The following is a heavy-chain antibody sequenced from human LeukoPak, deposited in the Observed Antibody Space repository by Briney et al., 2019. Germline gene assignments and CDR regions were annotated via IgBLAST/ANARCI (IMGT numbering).Heavy chain of an antibody. Sequence: SETLSLTCSVSGDSISDSSYYWGWIRQPPGKGLEWIGYISYIGSTNYNPSLKSRVTISVDTSKKQFSLKLSSVTAADTAVYYCARDPTTVTKGLDIWGQGTMVTVSS. D-gene: IGHD4-17*01. CDR1: GDSISDSSYY. CDR3: ARDPTTVTKGLDI. J-gene: IGHJ3*02. CDR2: ISYIGST. V-gene: IGHV4-61*01.